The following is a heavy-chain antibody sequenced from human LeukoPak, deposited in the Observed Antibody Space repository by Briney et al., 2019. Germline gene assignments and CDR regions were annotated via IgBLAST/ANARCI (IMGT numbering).Heavy chain of an antibody. CDR3: ARDIVVVTATPYY. CDR2: ISSSGSNI. CDR1: GFTFSDYY. J-gene: IGHJ4*02. Sequence: KAGGSLRLSCAASGFTFSDYYMSWIRQAPGKGLEWVSYISSSGSNIYYADSVKGRFTISRDNAKNSLYLQMNSLRAEDTAVYYCARDIVVVTATPYYWGQGTLVTVSS. D-gene: IGHD2-21*02. V-gene: IGHV3-11*04.